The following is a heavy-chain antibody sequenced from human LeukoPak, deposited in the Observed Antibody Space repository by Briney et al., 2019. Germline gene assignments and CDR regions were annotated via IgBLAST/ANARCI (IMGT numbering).Heavy chain of an antibody. CDR1: GYTFTNDN. D-gene: IGHD3-9*01. Sequence: SVKVSCKASGYTFTNDNISWVRQATGQGLEWIGKMNPNSSNTGYAQKFQGRVTMTRSTSVSTVHMELNSLTSEDTAVYFCARSAPGTGYTAWGQGTLVTVSS. V-gene: IGHV1-8*01. CDR2: MNPNSSNT. CDR3: ARSAPGTGYTA. J-gene: IGHJ4*02.